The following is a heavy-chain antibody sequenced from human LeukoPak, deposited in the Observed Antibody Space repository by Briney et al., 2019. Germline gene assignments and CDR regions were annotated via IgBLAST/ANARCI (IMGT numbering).Heavy chain of an antibody. Sequence: GASVKVSCKASGYTFTGYYMHWVRQAPGQGLEWMGWINPNSGGTNYAQKFQGWVTMTRDTSISTAYMELSRLRSEDTAVYYCSSEWEDAFDIWGQGTMVTVSS. D-gene: IGHD1-26*01. J-gene: IGHJ3*02. CDR1: GYTFTGYY. CDR2: INPNSGGT. CDR3: SSEWEDAFDI. V-gene: IGHV1-2*04.